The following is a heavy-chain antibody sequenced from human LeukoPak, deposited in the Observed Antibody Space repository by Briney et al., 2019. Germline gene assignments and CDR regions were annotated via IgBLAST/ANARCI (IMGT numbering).Heavy chain of an antibody. D-gene: IGHD2-15*01. Sequence: ASVRVSCKASGGTFSSYAISWVRQAPGQGLEWMERIIPILGIANYAQKFQGRVTITADKSTSTAYMELSSLRSEDTAVYYCAREEVVPDAFDIWGQGTMVTVSS. J-gene: IGHJ3*02. CDR3: AREEVVPDAFDI. V-gene: IGHV1-69*04. CDR2: IIPILGIA. CDR1: GGTFSSYA.